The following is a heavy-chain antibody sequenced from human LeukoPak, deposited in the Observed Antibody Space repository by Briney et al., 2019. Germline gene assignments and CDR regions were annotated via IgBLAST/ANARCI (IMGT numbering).Heavy chain of an antibody. CDR3: ATSSGYDFPFDY. Sequence: ASVKVSCKASGGTFSSYAISWVRQAPGQGLEWMGGIIPIFGTANYAQKFQGRVTITADESTSTAYMELSSLRSEDTAVYYCATSSGYDFPFDYWGQGTLVTVSS. CDR1: GGTFSSYA. CDR2: IIPIFGTA. D-gene: IGHD5-12*01. V-gene: IGHV1-69*13. J-gene: IGHJ4*02.